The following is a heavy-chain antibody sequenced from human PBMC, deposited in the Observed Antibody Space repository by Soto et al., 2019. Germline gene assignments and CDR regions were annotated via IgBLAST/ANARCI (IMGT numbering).Heavy chain of an antibody. Sequence: QVQLVQSGAEVKKPGASVKVSCKASGYTFTSYGISWVRQAPGQGLEWMGWISAYNGNTNYAQKLQGRVTMTTDTSTSTAYMELRSLISDDTAVYYCARSYLPFYYGSGSNYGMDVWGQGTTVTVSS. CDR2: ISAYNGNT. D-gene: IGHD3-10*01. CDR3: ARSYLPFYYGSGSNYGMDV. J-gene: IGHJ6*02. CDR1: GYTFTSYG. V-gene: IGHV1-18*01.